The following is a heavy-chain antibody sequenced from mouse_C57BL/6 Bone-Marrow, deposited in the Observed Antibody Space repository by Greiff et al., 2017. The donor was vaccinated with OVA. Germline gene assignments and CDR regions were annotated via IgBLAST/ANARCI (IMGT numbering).Heavy chain of an antibody. CDR3: AKMGHDYGSSYVVYFDY. CDR2: IWGDGST. CDR1: GFSLTSYG. Sequence: VMLVESGPGLVAPSQSLSITCTVSGFSLTSYGVSWVRQPPGKGLEWLGVIWGDGSTNSHSALISRLSLSKDNSTSQVFIKLNSLQTEDTAPYYCAKMGHDYGSSYVVYFDYWGPGTTLTVSS. J-gene: IGHJ2*01. D-gene: IGHD1-1*01. V-gene: IGHV2-3*01.